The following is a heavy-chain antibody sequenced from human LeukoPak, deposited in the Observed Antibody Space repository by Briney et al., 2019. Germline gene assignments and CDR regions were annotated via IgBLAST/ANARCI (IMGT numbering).Heavy chain of an antibody. Sequence: SSETLSLTCTVSGGSISSSSYYWGWIRQPPGKGLEWIGSIYYSGSTYYNPSLKSRVTISVDTSKNQFSLKLSSVTAADTAVYYCARFAPYDSSGAIDYWGQGTLVTVYS. V-gene: IGHV4-39*01. D-gene: IGHD3-22*01. CDR1: GGSISSSSYY. CDR2: IYYSGST. CDR3: ARFAPYDSSGAIDY. J-gene: IGHJ4*02.